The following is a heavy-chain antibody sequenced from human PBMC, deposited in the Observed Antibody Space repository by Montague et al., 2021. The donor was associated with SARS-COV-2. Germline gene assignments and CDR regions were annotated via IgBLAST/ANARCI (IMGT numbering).Heavy chain of an antibody. Sequence: SLRLSCAASGFTFSSYEMNWVRQAPGKGLEWVSYISSSGSTIYYADSVKGRFTISRDNAKNSLYLQMNSLRAEDTAIYYCARAVPDFDYWGQGTLVTVSS. CDR2: ISSSGSTI. CDR1: GFTFSSYE. V-gene: IGHV3-48*03. CDR3: ARAVPDFDY. J-gene: IGHJ4*02.